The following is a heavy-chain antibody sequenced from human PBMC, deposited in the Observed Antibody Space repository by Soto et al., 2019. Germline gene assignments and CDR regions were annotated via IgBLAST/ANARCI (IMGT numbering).Heavy chain of an antibody. D-gene: IGHD2-15*01. V-gene: IGHV1-18*01. Sequence: QVPLVQSGAEVKKPGASVKVSCKASGYTFTSYGISWVRQAPGQGLEWMGWISAYNGNTNYAQKLQGRVTMTTDTSTSTAYMELRSLRSADTAVYYCARGVGYCSGGSCSWWFDPWGQGTLVTVSS. CDR3: ARGVGYCSGGSCSWWFDP. CDR2: ISAYNGNT. J-gene: IGHJ5*02. CDR1: GYTFTSYG.